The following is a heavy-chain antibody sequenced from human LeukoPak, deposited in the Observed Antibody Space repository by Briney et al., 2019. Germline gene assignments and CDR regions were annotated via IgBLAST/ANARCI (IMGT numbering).Heavy chain of an antibody. CDR3: ARERLPAASTRSWFDP. CDR1: GGSFSGYY. Sequence: PSETLSLTCAVYGGSFSGYYWSWIRQPPGKGLEWIGEINHSGSTNYNPSLKSRVTISVDTSKNQFSLKLSSVTAADMAVYYCARERLPAASTRSWFDPWGQGTLVTVSS. V-gene: IGHV4-34*01. J-gene: IGHJ5*02. CDR2: INHSGST. D-gene: IGHD2-2*01.